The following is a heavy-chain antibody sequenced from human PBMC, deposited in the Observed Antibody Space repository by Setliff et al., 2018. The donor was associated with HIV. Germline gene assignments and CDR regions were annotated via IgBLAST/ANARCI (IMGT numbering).Heavy chain of an antibody. J-gene: IGHJ4*02. D-gene: IGHD6-19*01. V-gene: IGHV4-39*01. CDR3: IIAYSSGWLSPMGFDS. CDR2: IYSSGST. Sequence: SETLSLTCSVSGVSVSINSYFWSWIRQPPGGGLEFIGYIYSSGSTYYNPSLRSRATISVDTSKNQFSLKLSSVTAADTAMYYCIIAYSSGWLSPMGFDSWGQGTLVTVSS. CDR1: GVSVSINSYF.